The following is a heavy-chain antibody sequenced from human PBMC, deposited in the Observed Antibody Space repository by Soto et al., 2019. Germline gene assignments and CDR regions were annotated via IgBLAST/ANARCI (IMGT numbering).Heavy chain of an antibody. CDR2: ISGSGGST. D-gene: IGHD4-17*01. Sequence: EVQLLESGGGLVQPGGSLRLSCAASGFTFSSYAMSWVRQAPGKGLEWVSAISGSGGSTYYADSVKGRFTISRDNSKNSLYLQMNSLRAEDTAVYYCAKAPAVTVTTYVDYWGQGTLVTVSS. CDR1: GFTFSSYA. J-gene: IGHJ4*02. CDR3: AKAPAVTVTTYVDY. V-gene: IGHV3-23*01.